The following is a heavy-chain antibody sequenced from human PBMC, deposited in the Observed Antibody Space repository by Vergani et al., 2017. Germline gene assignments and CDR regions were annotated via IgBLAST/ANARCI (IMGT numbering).Heavy chain of an antibody. Sequence: QVQHVQYGAEVKKPGASVKVSCKASGYTFTSYAMHWVRQAPGQRLEWMGWINAGNGNTKNSQKFQGSVTITRDTATSTAYMELSSLRSEDTAVYYCARDCRGGSCYSPYDQHWGQGTLVTVSA. CDR2: INAGNGNT. CDR1: GYTFTSYA. CDR3: ARDCRGGSCYSPYDQH. J-gene: IGHJ1*01. D-gene: IGHD2-15*01. V-gene: IGHV1-3*01.